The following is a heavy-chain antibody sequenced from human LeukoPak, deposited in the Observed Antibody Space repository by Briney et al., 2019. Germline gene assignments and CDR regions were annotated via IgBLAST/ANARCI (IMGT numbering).Heavy chain of an antibody. Sequence: PSQTLSLTCTVSGGSISSGSYYWSWIRQPAGKGLEWIGRIYTSGSTNYNPSLKSRVTISVDTSKNQFSLKLSSVTAADTAVYYCARDYDTAMVYWGQGTLVTVSS. CDR3: ARDYDTAMVY. CDR2: IYTSGST. V-gene: IGHV4-61*02. CDR1: GGSISSGSYY. D-gene: IGHD5-18*01. J-gene: IGHJ4*02.